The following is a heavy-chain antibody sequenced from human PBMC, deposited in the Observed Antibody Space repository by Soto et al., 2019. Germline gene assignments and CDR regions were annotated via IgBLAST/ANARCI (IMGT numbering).Heavy chain of an antibody. V-gene: IGHV4-4*07. CDR2: IYTSGST. CDR3: ARTGYDRSGYFVEYYFDY. D-gene: IGHD3-22*01. J-gene: IGHJ4*02. Sequence: SETLSLTCTVSGGSISSYYWSWIRQPAGKGLEWIGRIYTSGSTNYNPSLKSRVTMSVDTSKNQFSLKLSSVTAADTAVYYCARTGYDRSGYFVEYYFDYWGQGTLVTVSS. CDR1: GGSISSYY.